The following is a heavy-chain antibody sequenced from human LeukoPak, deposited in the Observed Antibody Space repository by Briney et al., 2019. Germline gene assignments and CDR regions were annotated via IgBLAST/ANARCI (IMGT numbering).Heavy chain of an antibody. CDR2: VYPDGNT. V-gene: IGHV3-66*04. CDR1: GFTFSSYA. J-gene: IGHJ2*01. D-gene: IGHD4-17*01. Sequence: GGSLRLSCAASGFTFSSYAMSWVRQVPGRGLEWVSVVYPDGNTYYADSAKGRFAISTDISKNTLLLQMDSLRAEDTAVYYCARLLTTAIRWAWYFDLWGRGTLVTVSS. CDR3: ARLLTTAIRWAWYFDL.